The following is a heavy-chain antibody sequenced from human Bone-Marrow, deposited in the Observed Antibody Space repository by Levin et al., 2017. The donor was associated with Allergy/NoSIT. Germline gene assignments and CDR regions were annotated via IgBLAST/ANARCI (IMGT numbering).Heavy chain of an antibody. CDR3: ALTGYCSGGSCPTPPN. V-gene: IGHV3-23*01. D-gene: IGHD2-15*01. Sequence: GESLKISCAASGFTFSSYAMNWVRQAPGKGLEWVSAISGSGASTYYADSVKGRFTISRDNSKNTLYLQMNSLRAEDTAVYYCALTGYCSGGSCPTPPNWGQGTLVTVSS. J-gene: IGHJ4*02. CDR1: GFTFSSYA. CDR2: ISGSGAST.